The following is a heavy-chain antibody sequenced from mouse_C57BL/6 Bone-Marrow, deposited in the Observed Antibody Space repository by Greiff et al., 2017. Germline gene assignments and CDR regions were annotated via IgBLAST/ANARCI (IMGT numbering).Heavy chain of an antibody. Sequence: VQLQESGPELVKPGASVQISCKASGYSFTSYYIHWVKQRPGQGLEWIGWIYPGSGNTKYNEKFKGKATLTADTSSSTAYMQLSSLTSEDSAVYYCARFLTGRYFDVWGTGTTVTVSS. CDR3: ARFLTGRYFDV. V-gene: IGHV1-66*01. D-gene: IGHD4-1*01. CDR2: IYPGSGNT. J-gene: IGHJ1*03. CDR1: GYSFTSYY.